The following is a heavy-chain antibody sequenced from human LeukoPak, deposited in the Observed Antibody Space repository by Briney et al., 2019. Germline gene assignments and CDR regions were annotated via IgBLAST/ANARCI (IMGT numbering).Heavy chain of an antibody. D-gene: IGHD1-26*01. CDR3: ASGGIMGATDSFDY. CDR1: GFTFSSRG. CDR2: ISYDGIHK. Sequence: GGSLRLSCAASGFTFSSRGMQWVRQAPGKGLEWAAVISYDGIHKYYADSVKGRFTISRDNSKNTLYLQMNSLRADDTAVYYCASGGIMGATDSFDYWGQGTLVTVSS. V-gene: IGHV3-30*03. J-gene: IGHJ4*02.